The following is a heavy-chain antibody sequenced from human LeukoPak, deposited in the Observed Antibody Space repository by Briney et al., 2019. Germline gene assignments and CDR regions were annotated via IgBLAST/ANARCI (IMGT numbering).Heavy chain of an antibody. J-gene: IGHJ5*02. V-gene: IGHV4-61*02. CDR1: GDSISSGDYY. CDR3: ARAYCSGGSCYSSRGMFDP. D-gene: IGHD2-15*01. Sequence: SQTLSLTCTVSGDSISSGDYYWSWIRQPAGKGLEWIGRISSSGSTNYNPSLKSRVTISVDTSKNQFSLKLSSVTAADTAVYYCARAYCSGGSCYSSRGMFDPWGQGTLVTVSS. CDR2: ISSSGST.